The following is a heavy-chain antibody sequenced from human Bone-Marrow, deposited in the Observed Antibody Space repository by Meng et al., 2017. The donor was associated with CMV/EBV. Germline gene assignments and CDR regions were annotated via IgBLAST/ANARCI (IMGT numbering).Heavy chain of an antibody. CDR1: GFTFRSFA. CDR2: ISYDGRNE. CDR3: SRDYADSSGHWFDP. J-gene: IGHJ5*02. D-gene: IGHD6-6*01. Sequence: LSLTCAASGFTFRSFAMHWVRQAAGKGLECVAVISYDGRNEHYVDSVKGRFTISRDNSKSTLYLQMNSLRAEDTAVYYCSRDYADSSGHWFDPCGQGTLVTVSS. V-gene: IGHV3-30*04.